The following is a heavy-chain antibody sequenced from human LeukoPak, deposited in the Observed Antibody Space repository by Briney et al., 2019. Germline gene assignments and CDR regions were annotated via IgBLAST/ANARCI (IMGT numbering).Heavy chain of an antibody. V-gene: IGHV1-24*01. CDR2: FDPEDGET. Sequence: ASVKVSCKVSGYTLTELSMHWVRQAPGKGLEWMGGFDPEDGETIYAQKFQGRVTMTEDTSTDTAYMELSSLRSEDTAVYYCATLINQEVDVWGSYRYTKALDYWGQGTLVTVSS. CDR1: GYTLTELS. J-gene: IGHJ4*02. D-gene: IGHD3-16*02. CDR3: ATLINQEVDVWGSYRYTKALDY.